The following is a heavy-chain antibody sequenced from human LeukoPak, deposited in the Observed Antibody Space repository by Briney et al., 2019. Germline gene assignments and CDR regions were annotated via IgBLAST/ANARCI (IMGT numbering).Heavy chain of an antibody. CDR3: ARGGNRYSTFDY. Sequence: ASVMVSCKASGYTFTGYYMHWVRQAPGQGLEWMGRINPNSGGTNYAQKFQGRVTTTRDTSISTAYMELSRLRSDDTAVYYCARGGNRYSTFDYWGQGTLVTVSS. CDR1: GYTFTGYY. V-gene: IGHV1-2*06. D-gene: IGHD6-13*01. CDR2: INPNSGGT. J-gene: IGHJ4*02.